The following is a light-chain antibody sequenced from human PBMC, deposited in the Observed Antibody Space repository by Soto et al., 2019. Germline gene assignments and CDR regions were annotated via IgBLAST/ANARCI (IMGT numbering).Light chain of an antibody. CDR2: GNS. V-gene: IGLV1-40*01. J-gene: IGLJ1*01. CDR3: QSYDSSLCGYV. Sequence: QSVLTQPPSVSGAPGQRVTISCTGSSSNIGAGYDVHWYQQLPGTAPKLLIYGNSNRPSGAPDRFSGSNSGPSASLAMTGLQAEDDADYYCQSYDSSLCGYVFGTGTKVTAL. CDR1: SSNIGAGYD.